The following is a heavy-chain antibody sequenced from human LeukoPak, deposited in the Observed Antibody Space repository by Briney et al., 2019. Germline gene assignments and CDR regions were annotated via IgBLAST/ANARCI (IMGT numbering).Heavy chain of an antibody. CDR1: GFTFSDYY. CDR3: ARDFYGSGSYYL. V-gene: IGHV3-11*06. J-gene: IGHJ4*02. CDR2: ISSSSSYT. D-gene: IGHD3-10*01. Sequence: KSGGSLRLSCAASGFTFSDYYMSWIRQASGKGLEWVSYISSSSSYTNYADSVKGRFTISRDNAKNSLYLQMNSLRAEDTAVYYCARDFYGSGSYYLWGQGTLVTVSS.